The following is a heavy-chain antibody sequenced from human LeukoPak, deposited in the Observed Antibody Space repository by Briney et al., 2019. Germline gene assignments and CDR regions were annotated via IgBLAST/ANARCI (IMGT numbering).Heavy chain of an antibody. V-gene: IGHV1-69*05. D-gene: IGHD4-11*01. CDR2: IIPIFGTA. J-gene: IGHJ6*03. CDR1: GGTFSSYA. CDR3: ARADYSKEDYYYYYMDV. Sequence: GASVKVSCKASGGTFSSYAISWVRQAPGQGLEWMGGIIPIFGTANYAQKFQGRVTITTDESTSTAYMELSSLRSEDTAVYYCARADYSKEDYYYYYMDVWGKGTTVTVSS.